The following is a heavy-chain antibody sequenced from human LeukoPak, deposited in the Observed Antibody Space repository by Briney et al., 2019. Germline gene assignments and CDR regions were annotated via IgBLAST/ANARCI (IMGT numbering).Heavy chain of an antibody. J-gene: IGHJ6*02. D-gene: IGHD4-17*01. CDR2: IYYSGST. Sequence: SETLSLTCTVSGGSISSYYWSCIRQPPGKGLEWIGYIYYSGSTNYNPSLKSRVTISVDTSKNQFSLKLSSVTAADTAVYYCAREGRDYGDYVGYYGMDVWGQGTTVTVSS. CDR1: GGSISSYY. CDR3: AREGRDYGDYVGYYGMDV. V-gene: IGHV4-59*01.